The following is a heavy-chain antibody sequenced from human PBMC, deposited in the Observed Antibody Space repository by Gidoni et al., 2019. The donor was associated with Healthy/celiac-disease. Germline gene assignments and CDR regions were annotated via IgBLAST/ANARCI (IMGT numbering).Heavy chain of an antibody. CDR1: GFTFSSYA. CDR3: AKKGYGDLKFDP. D-gene: IGHD4-17*01. V-gene: IGHV3-23*01. CDR2: ISGSGGST. Sequence: EVQLLESGGGLVQPGGSLRLSCAASGFTFSSYAMSWVRQAPGKGLGWVSAISGSGGSTYYADSVKGRFTISRDNSKNTLYLQMNSLRAEDTAVYYCAKKGYGDLKFDPWGQGTLVTVSS. J-gene: IGHJ5*02.